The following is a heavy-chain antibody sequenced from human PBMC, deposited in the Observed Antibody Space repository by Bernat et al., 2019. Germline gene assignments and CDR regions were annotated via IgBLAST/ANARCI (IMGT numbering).Heavy chain of an antibody. CDR3: VREQQLGGPDALDI. CDR2: IYSGGST. Sequence: EVQLVESGGGLVQPGGSLRLSCAASGFTVSSNYMSWVRQAPGKGLEWVSVIYSGGSTYYADSVKGRFTISREKAKNSLYLEMNSLRAGDTAVYFCVREQQLGGPDALDIWGHGTMVTVSS. J-gene: IGHJ3*02. D-gene: IGHD6-13*01. V-gene: IGHV3-66*01. CDR1: GFTVSSNY.